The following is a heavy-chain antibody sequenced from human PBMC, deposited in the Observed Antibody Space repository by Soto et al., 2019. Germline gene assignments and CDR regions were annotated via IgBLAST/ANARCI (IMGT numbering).Heavy chain of an antibody. J-gene: IGHJ4*02. V-gene: IGHV1-18*04. CDR3: ARGTGGLGY. D-gene: IGHD3-10*01. CDR2: ISADNGNP. CDR1: GYTFSSYG. Sequence: QVQLVQSGAEVKNSGASVKVSCKASGYTFSSYGMIWVRQAPGQGLEWMGWISADNGNPKYAQKFQGRVTMTTDTSTSTAYMELRRLRSDDTAVYYCARGTGGLGYWGQGTLVTVSS.